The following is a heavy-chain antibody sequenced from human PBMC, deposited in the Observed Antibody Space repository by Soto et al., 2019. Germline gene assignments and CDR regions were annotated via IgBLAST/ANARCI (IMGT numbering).Heavy chain of an antibody. CDR3: ARVGCSGRNCYPSDAFHD. J-gene: IGHJ4*02. CDR2: IYPGDSDV. CDR1: GYTFSTYW. Sequence: GESLKISCKGSGYTFSTYWIGWVRQVPGKGLEWMGIIYPGDSDVRCSPSFKGQVTISADKSLTTAFLQWNSLRASDSGIYYCARVGCSGRNCYPSDAFHDWGQAPLGTVS. D-gene: IGHD2-15*01. V-gene: IGHV5-51*01.